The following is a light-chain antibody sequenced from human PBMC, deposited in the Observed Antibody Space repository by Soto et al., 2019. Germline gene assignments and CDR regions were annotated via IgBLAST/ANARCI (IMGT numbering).Light chain of an antibody. Sequence: DIVLTQSPGTLSVSPGERATLSCRASQTISSNYLAWYQQKAGQPPSLLIYGTSSRATGIPDRFSGSGSGTDFTLTISRLEPEDSAIYYCQQYVSWTFGQGTKVEIK. J-gene: IGKJ1*01. V-gene: IGKV3-20*01. CDR3: QQYVSWT. CDR2: GTS. CDR1: QTISSNY.